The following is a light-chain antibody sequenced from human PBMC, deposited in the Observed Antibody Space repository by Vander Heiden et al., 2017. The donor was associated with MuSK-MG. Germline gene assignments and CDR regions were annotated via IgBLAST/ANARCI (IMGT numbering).Light chain of an antibody. J-gene: IGLJ2*01. CDR3: SSYTSSSTPV. CDR2: DVS. CDR1: SSDVGGYNY. V-gene: IGLV2-14*03. Sequence: QSALTQPASVSGSPGYSITISCTGTSSDVGGYNYVSWYQPHPGKAPKLMIYDVSNRPSWVSNRFSGSKSGNTASLTISGLQAEDEADYYCSSYTSSSTPVFGGGTKLTVL.